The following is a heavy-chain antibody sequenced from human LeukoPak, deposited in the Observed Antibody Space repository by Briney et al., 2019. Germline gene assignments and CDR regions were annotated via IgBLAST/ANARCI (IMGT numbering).Heavy chain of an antibody. V-gene: IGHV3-23*01. CDR3: AKDSVTMVRGVSEWFDP. CDR2: ISGSGGST. Sequence: GGSLRLSCAASGFTFSSYAMSWVRQAPGKGLEWVSAISGSGGSTYYADSVKGRFTISRDNSKNTLYLQMNSLRGEDTAVYYCAKDSVTMVRGVSEWFDPWGQGTLVTVSS. J-gene: IGHJ5*02. CDR1: GFTFSSYA. D-gene: IGHD3-10*01.